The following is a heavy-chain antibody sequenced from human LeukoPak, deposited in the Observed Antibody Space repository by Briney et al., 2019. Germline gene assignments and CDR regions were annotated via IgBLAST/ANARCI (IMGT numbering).Heavy chain of an antibody. V-gene: IGHV4-39*07. D-gene: IGHD6-6*01. CDR3: ATHEYSSSFDY. J-gene: IGHJ4*02. CDR1: GGSISSSSYN. Sequence: SETLSLTCTVSGGSISSSSYNWGWLRQPPGKGLEWIGSIYNSGTTSYNPSLKSQVTISIDTSKSQFSLKLSSVTAADTAVYYCATHEYSSSFDYWGQGNLVTVSS. CDR2: IYNSGTT.